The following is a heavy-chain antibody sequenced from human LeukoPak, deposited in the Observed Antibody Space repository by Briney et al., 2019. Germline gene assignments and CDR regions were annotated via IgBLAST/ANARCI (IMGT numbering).Heavy chain of an antibody. CDR3: ANIVGATDFDY. Sequence: GGSLRLSCAASGFTFSSYAMSWVRQAPGKGLEWVLAISGSGGSTYYADSVKGRFTISRDNSKSTLYLQMNSLRAEDTAVYYCANIVGATDFDYWGQGTLVTVSS. CDR2: ISGSGGST. CDR1: GFTFSSYA. J-gene: IGHJ4*02. D-gene: IGHD1-26*01. V-gene: IGHV3-23*01.